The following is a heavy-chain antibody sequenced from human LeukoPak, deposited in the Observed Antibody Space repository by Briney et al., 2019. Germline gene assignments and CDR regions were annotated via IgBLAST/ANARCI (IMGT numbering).Heavy chain of an antibody. Sequence: GGSLRLSCAASGFTFSSYAMSWVRQAPGKGLEWVSAISGSGGSTYYADSVKGRFTISRDNSKNTLYLQMNSLRAEDTAVYYCAKDSSSWSAPAIFDYWGQGTLVTVSS. CDR2: ISGSGGST. J-gene: IGHJ4*02. V-gene: IGHV3-23*01. CDR3: AKDSSSWSAPAIFDY. CDR1: GFTFSSYA. D-gene: IGHD6-13*01.